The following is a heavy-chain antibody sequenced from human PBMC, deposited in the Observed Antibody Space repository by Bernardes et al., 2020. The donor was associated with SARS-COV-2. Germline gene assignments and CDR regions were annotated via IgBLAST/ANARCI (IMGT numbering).Heavy chain of an antibody. CDR3: ARGSNPTEHWFDP. J-gene: IGHJ5*02. D-gene: IGHD1-26*01. CDR1: GGSLSGYY. CDR2: INHSGTT. V-gene: IGHV4-34*01. Sequence: SETLSLTRGVYGGSLSGYYWGWIRQTPGKGLEWIGEINHSGTTSYTPSLETRVAISVDTSKNQFSLKLWSLSAADTGVYYCARGSNPTEHWFDPWGQGTLVTVSS.